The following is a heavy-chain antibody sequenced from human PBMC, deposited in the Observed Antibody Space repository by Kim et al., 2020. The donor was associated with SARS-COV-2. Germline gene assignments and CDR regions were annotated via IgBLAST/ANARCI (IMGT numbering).Heavy chain of an antibody. D-gene: IGHD1-26*01. J-gene: IGHJ4*02. CDR3: AADSHAWYRFDY. CDR2: IHQNGNI. CDR1: DFYISRGYY. Sequence: SETLSLTYTVSDFYISRGYYWGWIRQAPGKGLEWIATIHQNGNIYYNPSLKNRVTISMDTSKNQFSLNLSSVTAADTAVFYCAADSHAWYRFDYWGRGTAVTVSS. V-gene: IGHV4-38-2*02.